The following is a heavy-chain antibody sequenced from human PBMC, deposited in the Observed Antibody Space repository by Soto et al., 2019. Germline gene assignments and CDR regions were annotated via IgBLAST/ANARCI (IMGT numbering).Heavy chain of an antibody. CDR2: IYHSGST. CDR3: ARVRSSSWYVNWFDL. V-gene: IGHV4-30-2*01. CDR1: GGSISSGGYS. D-gene: IGHD6-13*01. J-gene: IGHJ5*02. Sequence: SETLSLTCAVSGGSISSGGYSWSWIRQPPGKGLEWIGYIYHSGSTYYNQSLKSRVTISVDTSKNQFSLKLCSVTAADTALYYCARVRSSSWYVNWFDLWGQVNLVTVSS.